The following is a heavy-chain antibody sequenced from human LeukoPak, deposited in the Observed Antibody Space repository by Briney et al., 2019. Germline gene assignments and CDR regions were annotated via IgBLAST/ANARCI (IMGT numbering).Heavy chain of an antibody. CDR2: IRGSGGGT. Sequence: GGSLRLSCAASAFTFSNHAMSRVRQAPGKGLEWVSSIRGSGGGTTYADSVKGRFTISRDNSKNTLFLQMNSLRVEDTALYYCPIDRDGLYYYLDYWGQGTLVTVSS. CDR3: PIDRDGLYYYLDY. J-gene: IGHJ4*02. D-gene: IGHD3-10*01. V-gene: IGHV3-23*01. CDR1: AFTFSNHA.